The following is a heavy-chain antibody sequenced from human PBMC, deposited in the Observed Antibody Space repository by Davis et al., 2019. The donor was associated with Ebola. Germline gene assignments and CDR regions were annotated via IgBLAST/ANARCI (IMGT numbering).Heavy chain of an antibody. Sequence: GESLKISCAASGFTFSNAWMSWVRQAPGKGLEWVGRIKSKTDGGTTDYAAPVKGRFTISRDDSKNTLYLQMNSLKTEDTAVYYCTTFIVVVPAAIGRYYYYMDVWGKGTTVTVSS. D-gene: IGHD2-2*01. CDR3: TTFIVVVPAAIGRYYYYMDV. CDR2: IKSKTDGGTT. J-gene: IGHJ6*03. CDR1: GFTFSNAW. V-gene: IGHV3-15*01.